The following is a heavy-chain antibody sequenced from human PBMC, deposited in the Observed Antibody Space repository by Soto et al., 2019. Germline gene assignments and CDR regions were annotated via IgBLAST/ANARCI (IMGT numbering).Heavy chain of an antibody. D-gene: IGHD2-2*02. J-gene: IGHJ5*02. CDR3: AVVPAAIGYFRCFDP. CDR2: IYYSGST. CDR1: GGSISSGDYY. V-gene: IGHV4-30-4*01. Sequence: SETLSLTCTVSGGSISSGDYYWSWIRQPPGKGLEWIGYIYYSGSTYYNPSLKSRVTISVDTSKNQFSLKLSSVTAADTAVYYCAVVPAAIGYFRCFDPWGQGTLVTVSS.